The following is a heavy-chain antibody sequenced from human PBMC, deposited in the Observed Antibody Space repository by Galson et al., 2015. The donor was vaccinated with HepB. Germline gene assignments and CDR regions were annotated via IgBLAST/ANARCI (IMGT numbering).Heavy chain of an antibody. CDR1: GGSFSGYY. D-gene: IGHD3-10*01. Sequence: SETLSLTCAVYGGSFSGYYWSWIRQPPGKGLEWIGEINHSGSTNYNPSLKSRVTISVDTSKNQFSLKLSSVTAADTAVYYCARLPRMVRGVINYYGMDVWGQGTTVTVSS. J-gene: IGHJ6*02. CDR3: ARLPRMVRGVINYYGMDV. CDR2: INHSGST. V-gene: IGHV4-34*01.